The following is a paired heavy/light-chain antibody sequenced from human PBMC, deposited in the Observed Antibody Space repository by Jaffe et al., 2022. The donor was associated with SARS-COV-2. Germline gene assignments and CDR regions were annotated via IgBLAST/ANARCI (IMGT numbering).Light chain of an antibody. Sequence: DIQMTQSPSSLSASVGDRVSITCRASQSISSSLNWYQQKLGKAPKLQISAASTLQSGVPSRFSGSGSGTDFTLTISSLQPEDFATYYCQQNYTTAWTFGQGTKVEI. J-gene: IGKJ1*01. V-gene: IGKV1-39*01. CDR2: AAS. CDR1: QSISSS. CDR3: QQNYTTAWT.
Heavy chain of an antibody. Sequence: QVQLVQSGAEVKKPGASVKVSCKGSGYTFTTYGITWVRQAPGQGLEWMGWISASSGNTDYAQKFQGRVNMTTDTSTSTAYMELRSLRPDDTAVYYCARTPRDWGQGTLVAVSS. CDR3: ARTPRD. J-gene: IGHJ4*02. CDR2: ISASSGNT. V-gene: IGHV1-18*01. CDR1: GYTFTTYG.